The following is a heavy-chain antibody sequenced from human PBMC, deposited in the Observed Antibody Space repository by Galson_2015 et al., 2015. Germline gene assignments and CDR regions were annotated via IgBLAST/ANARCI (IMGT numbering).Heavy chain of an antibody. Sequence: SLRLSCAASGITFSSYSLNWVRQAPGKGLEWVSFISSSSAYIYYADSVKGRFTISRDNAKNSLYPQVNSLRVEGTAVYYCARADSGITFGGVIALGMDVWGQGTTVTVSS. J-gene: IGHJ6*02. CDR1: GITFSSYS. CDR3: ARADSGITFGGVIALGMDV. V-gene: IGHV3-21*01. D-gene: IGHD3-16*02. CDR2: ISSSSAYI.